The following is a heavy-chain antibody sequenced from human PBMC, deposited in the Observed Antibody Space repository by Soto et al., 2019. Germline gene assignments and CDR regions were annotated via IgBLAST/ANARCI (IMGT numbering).Heavy chain of an antibody. V-gene: IGHV3-21*01. CDR1: GFTFRSYS. CDR2: ISTI. Sequence: EVQLVESGGGLVKPGGSLRLSCAASGFTFRSYSMNWVRQAPGKGLEWVSSISTIYYADSVKGRFTISRDNAKNSLYLQMNSLRAEDTAVYYCARDGGSYYFDYWGQGTLVTVSS. CDR3: ARDGGSYYFDY. D-gene: IGHD1-26*01. J-gene: IGHJ4*02.